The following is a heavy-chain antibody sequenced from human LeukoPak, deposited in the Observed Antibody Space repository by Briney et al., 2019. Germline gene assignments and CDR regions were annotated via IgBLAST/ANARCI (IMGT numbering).Heavy chain of an antibody. J-gene: IGHJ6*04. D-gene: IGHD3-22*01. CDR1: GGSISSSSYY. CDR3: ARDRGGYYFISTGMDV. V-gene: IGHV4-39*07. Sequence: SETLSLTCTVSGGSISSSSYYWGWIRQPPGKGLEWIGSIYYSGSTYYNPSLKSRVTISVDTSKNQFSLKLSSVTGADTAVYYCARDRGGYYFISTGMDVWGKGTTVTVSS. CDR2: IYYSGST.